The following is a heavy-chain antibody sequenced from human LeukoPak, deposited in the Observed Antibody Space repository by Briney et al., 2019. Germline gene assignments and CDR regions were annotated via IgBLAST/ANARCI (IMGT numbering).Heavy chain of an antibody. V-gene: IGHV3-48*01. CDR1: GFTFSSYA. Sequence: GGSLRLSCAASGFTFSSYAMSWVRQAPGKGLEWVSYISSSSTIYYADSVKGRFTISRDNAKNSLYLQMNSLRAEDTAVYYCARDSYYDILTGYPNYFDYWGQGTLVTVSS. D-gene: IGHD3-9*01. CDR2: ISSSSTI. CDR3: ARDSYYDILTGYPNYFDY. J-gene: IGHJ4*02.